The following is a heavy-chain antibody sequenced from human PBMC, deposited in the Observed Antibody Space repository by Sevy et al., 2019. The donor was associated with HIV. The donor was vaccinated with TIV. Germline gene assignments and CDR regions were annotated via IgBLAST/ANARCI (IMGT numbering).Heavy chain of an antibody. CDR3: ARGPPDGSYDYFDY. CDR2: ISCLSNYI. CDR1: GFTLSSYN. Sequence: GGSLRLSCAASGFTLSSYNMNWVRQAPGKGLEWVSSISCLSNYIYYADSMKGRFTISRDNAKNSLYLQMNSLRAEDTAVYYCARGPPDGSYDYFDYWGQGTLVTVSS. V-gene: IGHV3-21*01. D-gene: IGHD1-26*01. J-gene: IGHJ4*02.